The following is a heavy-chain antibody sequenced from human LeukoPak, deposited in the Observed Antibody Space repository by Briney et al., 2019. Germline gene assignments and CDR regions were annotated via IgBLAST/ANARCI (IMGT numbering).Heavy chain of an antibody. Sequence: SVKVSCKASGGTLSSYAISWLRQAPGQGLEWMGRIIPILGIANYAQKFQGRVTMTRDTSISTAYMELSRLRSDDTAVYYCARYFDWLLYDYWGQGTLVTVSS. D-gene: IGHD3-9*01. CDR1: GGTLSSYA. V-gene: IGHV1-69*04. CDR2: IIPILGIA. J-gene: IGHJ4*02. CDR3: ARYFDWLLYDY.